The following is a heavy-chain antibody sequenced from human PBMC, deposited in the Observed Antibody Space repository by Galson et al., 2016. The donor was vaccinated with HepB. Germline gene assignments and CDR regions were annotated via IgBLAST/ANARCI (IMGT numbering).Heavy chain of an antibody. J-gene: IGHJ2*01. CDR3: ARGYFWVLAVAGWYFDL. D-gene: IGHD6-19*01. Sequence: LSLTCAVSGGSFGNYYWSWIRQSPEKGLEWIGEINHGGSTNYNPSLKSRVAISVDTPRKQFFLKVTSVTAADTAVYYCARGYFWVLAVAGWYFDLWGRGTLVTVSS. V-gene: IGHV4-34*01. CDR2: INHGGST. CDR1: GGSFGNYY.